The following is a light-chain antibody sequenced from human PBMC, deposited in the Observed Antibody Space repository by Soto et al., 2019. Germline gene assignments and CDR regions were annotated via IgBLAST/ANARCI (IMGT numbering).Light chain of an antibody. V-gene: IGKV1-5*01. J-gene: IGKJ3*01. CDR3: QQYNYY. CDR1: HSISNW. CDR2: DAS. Sequence: DIYMTQSPSTLSASVGDRVTITCRPSHSISNWLAWYQEKPGKAPKLLIYDASSLESGVPSRFSGSGSGTEFTLTISNLQPDDFATYYCQQYNYYFGPRTKVHTK.